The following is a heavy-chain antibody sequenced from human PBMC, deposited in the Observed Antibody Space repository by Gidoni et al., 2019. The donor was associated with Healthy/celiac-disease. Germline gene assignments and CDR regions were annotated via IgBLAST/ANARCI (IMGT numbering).Heavy chain of an antibody. V-gene: IGHV3-43D*03. CDR3: AKVNNPYYYDSSREGYFDL. D-gene: IGHD3-22*01. J-gene: IGHJ2*01. Sequence: EVQLVESGGVVVQPGGSLRLSCAASGFTFDDYAMHWVRQAPGKGLEWVSLISWDGGSTYYADSVKGRFTISRDNSKNSLYLQMNSLRAEDTALYYCAKVNNPYYYDSSREGYFDLWGRGTLVTVSS. CDR1: GFTFDDYA. CDR2: ISWDGGST.